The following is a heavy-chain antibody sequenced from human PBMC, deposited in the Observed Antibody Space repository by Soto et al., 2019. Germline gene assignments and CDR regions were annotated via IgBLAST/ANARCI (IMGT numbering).Heavy chain of an antibody. Sequence: ASVKVSCKASGGTFSSYGISWVRQAPGQGLEWMGWISANIGNTNYAQKLQGRVTMTTDTSTSTAYMELRSLRSDDTAVYYCARDRGSYALDYWGQGTLVTVSS. CDR2: ISANIGNT. V-gene: IGHV1-18*01. CDR1: GGTFSSYG. CDR3: ARDRGSYALDY. D-gene: IGHD1-26*01. J-gene: IGHJ4*02.